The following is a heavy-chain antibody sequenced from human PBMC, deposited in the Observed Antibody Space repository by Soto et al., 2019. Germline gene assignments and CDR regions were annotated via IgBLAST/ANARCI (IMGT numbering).Heavy chain of an antibody. V-gene: IGHV4-4*02. Sequence: QVQLQESGPGLVKPSGTLSLTCAVSGGSISSSNCWSWVRQPPGKGLEWIGEIYHSGSTNFNPSLKSRVTISVDKSKNHFSLKLNSVTAADTAVYYCARVSGSYYYGMDVWGQGTTVTVSS. J-gene: IGHJ6*02. CDR2: IYHSGST. CDR3: ARVSGSYYYGMDV. CDR1: GGSISSSNC.